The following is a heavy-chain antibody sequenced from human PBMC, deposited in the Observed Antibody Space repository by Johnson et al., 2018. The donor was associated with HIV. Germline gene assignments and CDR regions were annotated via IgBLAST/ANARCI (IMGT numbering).Heavy chain of an antibody. V-gene: IGHV3-66*02. CDR2: IYDGGTT. J-gene: IGHJ3*02. Sequence: VQLVESGGGLVQPGGSLRLSCAASGFTVSSNYMSWVRQAPGKGLEWVSFIYDGGTTYYADSVKGRFTISRDNSKNTLYLQMNSLRAEDTAVYYCARIGAWQLHRAFDIWGQGTMVTVSS. CDR3: ARIGAWQLHRAFDI. CDR1: GFTVSSNY. D-gene: IGHD2-15*01.